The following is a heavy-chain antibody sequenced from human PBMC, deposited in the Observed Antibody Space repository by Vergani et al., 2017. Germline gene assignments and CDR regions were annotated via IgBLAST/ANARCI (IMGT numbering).Heavy chain of an antibody. CDR2: IYPGDSDP. CDR3: ARHVPSMYSSSGPFDY. CDR1: GYSFTSYW. V-gene: IGHV5-51*01. Sequence: EVQLVQSGAEVKKPGESLKISCKGSGYSFTSYWIGWVRQMPRQGLEWMGIIYPGDSDPRYSPSFQGQVTISADQSISTAYLQWSSLKASDTAMYYCARHVPSMYSSSGPFDYWGQGTLVTVSS. J-gene: IGHJ4*02. D-gene: IGHD6-6*01.